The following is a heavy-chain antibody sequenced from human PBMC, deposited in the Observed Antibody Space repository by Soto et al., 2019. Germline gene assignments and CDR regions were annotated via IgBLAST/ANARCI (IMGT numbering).Heavy chain of an antibody. Sequence: SVKVSCKASGFTFTSSAVQWVRQARGQRLEWIGWIVVGSGNTNYAQKFQERVTITRDMSTSTAYMELSSLRAEDTALYYCAKGSSYYYYYGVDVWGQGTTVTVSS. CDR1: GFTFTSSA. J-gene: IGHJ6*02. CDR2: IVVGSGNT. CDR3: AKGSSYYYYYGVDV. D-gene: IGHD6-13*01. V-gene: IGHV1-58*01.